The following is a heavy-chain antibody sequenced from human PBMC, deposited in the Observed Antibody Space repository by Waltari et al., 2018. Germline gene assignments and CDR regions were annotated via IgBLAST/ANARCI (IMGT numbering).Heavy chain of an antibody. Sequence: QVLLAESGAGVVQPGSSRRFSCAASGFTFNGNVMQWVRQAHGKGLEMVAVVWYDGINKYYADSVKGRFTISKDKSDNTLYLHMNSLGVEDTATYYCARGALAGRFFVCWGQGTPVTVSS. J-gene: IGHJ4*02. V-gene: IGHV3-33*01. CDR3: ARGALAGRFFVC. D-gene: IGHD6-19*01. CDR2: VWYDGINK. CDR1: GFTFNGNV.